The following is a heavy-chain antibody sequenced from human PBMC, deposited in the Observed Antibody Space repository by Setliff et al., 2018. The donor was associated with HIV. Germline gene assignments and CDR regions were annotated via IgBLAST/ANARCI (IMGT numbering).Heavy chain of an antibody. CDR1: GGSISSDNW. CDR3: AKTVVGDSYALPNDGFDI. CDR2: IYLSGRT. Sequence: SETLSLTCAVSGGSISSDNWWTWVRQAPGKGLEWIGEIYLSGRTYYNPSLKSRATMSVDTSNNRFSLKLSSVTALDTAVYYCAKTVVGDSYALPNDGFDIWGQGTMVTVSS. V-gene: IGHV4-4*02. J-gene: IGHJ3*02. D-gene: IGHD3-16*01.